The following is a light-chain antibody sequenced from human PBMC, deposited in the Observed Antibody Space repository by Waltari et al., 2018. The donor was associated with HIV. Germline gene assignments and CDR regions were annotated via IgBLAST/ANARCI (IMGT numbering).Light chain of an antibody. CDR1: SNTVSSHG. CDR3: SSWDSTLSAWV. CDR2: MTN. Sequence: QSGLSQPPSVSKTLRQPAILTCAGDSNTVSSHGATSFEQHRARPPKILSYMTNGRPSGVSGRFSASRSGDTAYLSISSLESEDEAYYFCSSWDSTLSAWVFGGGTQLTVL. J-gene: IGLJ3*02. V-gene: IGLV10-54*01.